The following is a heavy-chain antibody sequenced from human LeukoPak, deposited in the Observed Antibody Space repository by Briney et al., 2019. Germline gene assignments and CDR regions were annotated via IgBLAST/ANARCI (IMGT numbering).Heavy chain of an antibody. CDR2: ISGSGGTT. J-gene: IGHJ3*02. CDR1: GFTFSSYG. CDR3: AKSIRGLPGAFDI. V-gene: IGHV3-23*01. Sequence: GGSLRLSCAASGFTFSSYGMSWVRQAPGKGLEWVSDISGSGGTTYYADSVKGRFTISRDNSKNTLYLQMSSLRAGDTAVYYCAKSIRGLPGAFDIWGQGTMVTVST. D-gene: IGHD3-16*01.